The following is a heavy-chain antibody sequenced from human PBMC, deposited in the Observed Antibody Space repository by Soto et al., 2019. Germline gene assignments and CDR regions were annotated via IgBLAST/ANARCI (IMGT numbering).Heavy chain of an antibody. V-gene: IGHV3-49*03. CDR1: LFTFGYCA. J-gene: IGHJ6*01. Sequence: PGGCLRLSCTASLFTFGYCAIRGFRQAPGKGLGWGGFIRSKAYGGTTEYAASVKGRFTISRDDSKSIAYLQMNNLKTEDTAVYYCTRDGKPPSPYYYYYYGMDVWGHGTPVTVSS. CDR3: TRDGKPPSPYYYYYYGMDV. D-gene: IGHD1-1*01. CDR2: IRSKAYGGTT.